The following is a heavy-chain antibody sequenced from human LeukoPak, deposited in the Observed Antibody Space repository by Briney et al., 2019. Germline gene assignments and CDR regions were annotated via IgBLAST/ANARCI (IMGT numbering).Heavy chain of an antibody. CDR3: ARDGPDYGDYVIDY. J-gene: IGHJ4*02. Sequence: GGSLRLSCAASGFTFSRYTMSWVRQAPGKGLEWVSSISSSSSYIYYADSVKGRFTISRDNAQNSLYLQMNSLRAEDTAVYYCARDGPDYGDYVIDYWGQGTLVTVSS. CDR2: ISSSSSYI. D-gene: IGHD4-17*01. V-gene: IGHV3-21*01. CDR1: GFTFSRYT.